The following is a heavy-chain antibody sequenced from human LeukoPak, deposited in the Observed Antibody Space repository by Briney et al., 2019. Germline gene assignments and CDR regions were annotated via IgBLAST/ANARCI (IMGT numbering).Heavy chain of an antibody. CDR1: GGSISSGGYY. D-gene: IGHD2-15*01. CDR2: IYYSRST. V-gene: IGHV4-31*03. Sequence: SQTLSLTCTVSGGSISSGGYYWSWIRQHAGKGLEWIGYIYYSRSTYYNPSLKSRLTIAVDTSKNKFSLKLSSVTAADTAVYYCARGGGGGYYFDYWGQGTLVTVSS. CDR3: ARGGGGGYYFDY. J-gene: IGHJ4*02.